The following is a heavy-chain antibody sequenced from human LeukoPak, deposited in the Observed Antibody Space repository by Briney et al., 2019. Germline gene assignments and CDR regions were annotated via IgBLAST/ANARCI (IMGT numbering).Heavy chain of an antibody. CDR2: IYTSGST. CDR3: ARNHLVVAAVMYIWFDP. Sequence: SSETLSLTCTVSGGSISSYYWSWIRQPAGKGLEWIGRIYTSGSTNYNPSLKSRVTMSVDTSKNQFSLKLSSVTAADTAVYYCARNHLVVAAVMYIWFDPWGQGTLVTVSS. D-gene: IGHD2-15*01. V-gene: IGHV4-4*07. J-gene: IGHJ5*02. CDR1: GGSISSYY.